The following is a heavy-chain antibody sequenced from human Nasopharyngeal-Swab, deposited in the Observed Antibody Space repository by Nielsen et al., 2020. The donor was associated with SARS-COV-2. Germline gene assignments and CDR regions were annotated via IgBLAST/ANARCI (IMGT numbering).Heavy chain of an antibody. CDR1: GGSISSYY. Sequence: SETLSLTCTVSGGSISSYYWTWIRQPPGKGLEWMGYVYYTGRASYNPSLKSRVTMSVDTSKNHFSLRLTSVTAADTAVYYCARGRRGYYDSSGEDFDYWGQGALVTVSS. CDR2: VYYTGRA. D-gene: IGHD3-22*01. CDR3: ARGRRGYYDSSGEDFDY. J-gene: IGHJ4*02. V-gene: IGHV4-59*01.